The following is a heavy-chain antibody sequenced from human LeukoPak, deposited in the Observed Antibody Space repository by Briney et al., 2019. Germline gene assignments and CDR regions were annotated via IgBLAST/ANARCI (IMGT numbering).Heavy chain of an antibody. CDR1: GFTVSSNY. V-gene: IGHV3-66*04. Sequence: PGGSLRLSCAASGFTVSSNYMSWVRQAPGKGLEWISVIYSGGSTYYADSVKGRFTISRDNSKNTLYLQMNSLRVEDTAVYYCAGPHTVDAFDIWGQGTMVTVSS. J-gene: IGHJ3*02. CDR3: AGPHTVDAFDI. D-gene: IGHD4-11*01. CDR2: IYSGGST.